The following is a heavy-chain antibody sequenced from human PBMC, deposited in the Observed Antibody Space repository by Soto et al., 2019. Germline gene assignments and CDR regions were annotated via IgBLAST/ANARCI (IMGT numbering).Heavy chain of an antibody. D-gene: IGHD3-10*01. CDR3: ARLPGVRGVFDGFNV. J-gene: IGHJ3*01. V-gene: IGHV5-51*01. CDR2: IYPGDSDT. Sequence: RGESLKISCEGSGYSFAGYSIGWGRQIPGKGLDWMGVIYPGDSDTRYSPSFHGQVTISADKSISTAYLQWSSLKASDTAMYFCARLPGVRGVFDGFNVWGQGTMVTVSS. CDR1: GYSFAGYS.